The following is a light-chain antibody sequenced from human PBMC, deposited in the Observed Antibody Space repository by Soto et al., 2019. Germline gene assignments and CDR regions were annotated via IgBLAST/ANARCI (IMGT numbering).Light chain of an antibody. J-gene: IGKJ1*01. CDR1: QSISNW. V-gene: IGKV1-5*03. Sequence: DIQMTQSPSTLSASVGDKVTITCRASQSISNWLAWYQQKPGKAPKLLINKASNLESGGPSRFSGSGSGTEFTLTISRLQPGDFANYDCQQYQSYSTFGQGTKVDIK. CDR3: QQYQSYST. CDR2: KAS.